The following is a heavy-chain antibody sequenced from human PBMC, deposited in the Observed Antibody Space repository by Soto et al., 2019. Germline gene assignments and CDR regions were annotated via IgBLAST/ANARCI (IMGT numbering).Heavy chain of an antibody. D-gene: IGHD2-21*01. CDR2: ISAYNGKR. CDR3: ARGRIVASIHDAFES. Sequence: QGQLLQSGDEVKKPGASVRVSCRASGYDFTSYGISWVRQAPGQGLEWVSWISAYNGKRDTAQKFQGRVTMTLDTYTDTAHMELGDLTSADTAVYYCARGRIVASIHDAFESWGQGTMVAVAS. J-gene: IGHJ3*02. CDR1: GYDFTSYG. V-gene: IGHV1-18*01.